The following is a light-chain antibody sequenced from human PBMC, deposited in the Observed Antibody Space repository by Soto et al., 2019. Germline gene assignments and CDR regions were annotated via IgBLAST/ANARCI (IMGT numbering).Light chain of an antibody. Sequence: QSVLTQPPSVSAAPGQKVAMSCSGSSSNIGEYYVSWHQQLPGTAPKLLIYENDKRPSGIPDRFSGSKSGTSATLDITGLQTGDEADYYCGTWDSSLTTFVFGTGTKVTV. CDR1: SSNIGEYY. V-gene: IGLV1-51*02. CDR3: GTWDSSLTTFV. J-gene: IGLJ1*01. CDR2: END.